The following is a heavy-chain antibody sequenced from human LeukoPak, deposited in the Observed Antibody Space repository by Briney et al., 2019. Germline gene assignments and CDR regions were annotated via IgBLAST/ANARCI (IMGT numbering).Heavy chain of an antibody. CDR3: TGNYYGSGSYADFDY. D-gene: IGHD3-10*01. CDR2: INPKSGDT. CDR1: GYTFSGYY. J-gene: IGHJ4*02. V-gene: IGHV1-2*02. Sequence: ASVKVSCKGSGYTFSGYYMHWVRQAPGQGLEWMGWINPKSGDTKYAQKFQGRVTMTRDTSISAAYMELSRLRSDDTAVYYCTGNYYGSGSYADFDYWGQGTLVTVSS.